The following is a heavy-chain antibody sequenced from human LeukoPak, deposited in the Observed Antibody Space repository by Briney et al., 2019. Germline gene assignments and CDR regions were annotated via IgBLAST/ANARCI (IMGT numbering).Heavy chain of an antibody. V-gene: IGHV4-59*01. CDR1: GGSISSYY. Sequence: SETLSLTCTVSGGSISSYYWSWIRQPPGKGLEWIGYIYYSGSTNYNPSLKSRVTISVDTSKNQFSLKLSSVTAADTAVYYCARGIVGATHFDYWGQGTLVTVSS. CDR3: ARGIVGATHFDY. D-gene: IGHD1-26*01. J-gene: IGHJ4*02. CDR2: IYYSGST.